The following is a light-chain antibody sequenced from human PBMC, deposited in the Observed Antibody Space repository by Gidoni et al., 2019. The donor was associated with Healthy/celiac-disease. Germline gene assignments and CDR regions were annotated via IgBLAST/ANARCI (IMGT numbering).Light chain of an antibody. Sequence: QSALTQPRSVSGPPGQSVTISCTGTSSDVGGYNYVSLYQQHPGKAPNLMIYDVSKRPSGVPDRFSGSKSGNTASLTISGLQAEDEADYYCCSYAGSYTWVFGGGTKLTVL. V-gene: IGLV2-11*01. J-gene: IGLJ3*02. CDR2: DVS. CDR1: SSDVGGYNY. CDR3: CSYAGSYTWV.